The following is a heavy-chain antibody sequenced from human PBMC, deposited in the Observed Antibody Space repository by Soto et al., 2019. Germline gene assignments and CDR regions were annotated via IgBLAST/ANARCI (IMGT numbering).Heavy chain of an antibody. D-gene: IGHD6-13*01. CDR3: ARGGEAAAGSAEKKFDY. CDR2: INHSGST. V-gene: IGHV4-34*01. Sequence: SETLCLTCAVYGGSFSGYYWSWIRQPPGKGLEWIGEINHSGSTNYNPSLKSRVTISVDTSKNQFSLKPSSVTAADTAVYYCARGGEAAAGSAEKKFDYWGQGNLVTVSS. CDR1: GGSFSGYY. J-gene: IGHJ4*02.